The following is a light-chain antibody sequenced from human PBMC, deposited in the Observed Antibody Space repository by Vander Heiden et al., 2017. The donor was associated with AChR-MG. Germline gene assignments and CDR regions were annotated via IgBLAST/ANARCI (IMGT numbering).Light chain of an antibody. Sequence: QSVLTQPPSASGTPGQRVSISCSWSSSNIGDNSVNWYQQLPGTAPKLLISANNKRPSGVPDRFSGSKSGTSAALAISGLQSEDEGDYYCSTWDDSLNGPVFGGGTKVTVL. V-gene: IGLV1-44*01. CDR2: ANN. CDR3: STWDDSLNGPV. J-gene: IGLJ3*02. CDR1: SSNIGDNS.